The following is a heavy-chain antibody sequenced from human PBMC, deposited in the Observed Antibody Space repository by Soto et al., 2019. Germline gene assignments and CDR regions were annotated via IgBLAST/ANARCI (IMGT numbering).Heavy chain of an antibody. Sequence: PSETLSLTCTVSGASINNNDYYWSWIRQTPGKGLEWIGYVYYSGTTDYIPSLKSRLSMSIDKSQNQFTLKLNSVTAADTATYYCARMSYFYDKWYFDLWGRGTLFTVSS. CDR2: VYYSGTT. V-gene: IGHV4-30-4*01. D-gene: IGHD3-22*01. CDR1: GASINNNDYY. J-gene: IGHJ2*01. CDR3: ARMSYFYDKWYFDL.